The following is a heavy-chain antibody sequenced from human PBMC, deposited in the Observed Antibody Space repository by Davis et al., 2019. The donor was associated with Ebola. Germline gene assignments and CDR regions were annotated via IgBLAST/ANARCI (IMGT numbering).Heavy chain of an antibody. D-gene: IGHD1-26*01. CDR1: GFNFSSYA. CDR2: ISGSGGST. CDR3: ARDRSGSYAY. Sequence: GESLKISCAASGFNFSSYAMSWVRQAPGKGLEWVSAISGSGGSTYYADSVKGRFTISRHNSKNTLYLQMNSLRAEDTAVYYCARDRSGSYAYWGQGTLVTVSS. J-gene: IGHJ4*02. V-gene: IGHV3-23*01.